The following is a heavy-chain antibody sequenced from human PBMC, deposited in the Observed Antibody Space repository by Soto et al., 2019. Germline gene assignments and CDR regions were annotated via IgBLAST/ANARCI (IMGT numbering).Heavy chain of an antibody. D-gene: IGHD6-13*01. V-gene: IGHV5-51*01. CDR2: IYPGDSET. CDR1: GYTFSNFW. CDR3: ARSPRSSPYFDY. J-gene: IGHJ4*02. Sequence: GESLKISCQCSGYTFSNFWIAWVRQLPGKGLEYMGIIYPGDSETRYSPSFHGKVTISADRSIGTAYLQLSSLEASDSAFYFCARSPRSSPYFDYWGQGALVTVSS.